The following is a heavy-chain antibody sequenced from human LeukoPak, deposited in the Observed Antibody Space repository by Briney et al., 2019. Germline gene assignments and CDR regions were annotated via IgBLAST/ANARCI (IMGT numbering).Heavy chain of an antibody. D-gene: IGHD2-2*01. CDR1: GGSISSSSYY. CDR2: IYYSGST. Sequence: SETLSLTCTVSGGSISSSSYYWGWIRQPPGKGLEWIGSIYYSGSTYYNPSLKSRVTISVDTSKNQFSLKLSSVTAADTAVYYCASTGACSSTSCYPDWGQGTLVTVSS. V-gene: IGHV4-39*01. J-gene: IGHJ4*02. CDR3: ASTGACSSTSCYPD.